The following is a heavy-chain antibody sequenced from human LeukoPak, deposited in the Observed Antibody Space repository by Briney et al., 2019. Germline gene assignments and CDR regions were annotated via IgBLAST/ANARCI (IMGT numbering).Heavy chain of an antibody. D-gene: IGHD3/OR15-3a*01. CDR2: IYYSGST. J-gene: IGHJ4*02. CDR3: ARSHSVWTSFDY. Sequence: SETLSLTCTVSGGSISTYYWSWIRQPPGKGLEWIGYIYYSGSTNYNPSLKSRVTISVDTSKNQFSLKLSSVTAADTAVYYCARSHSVWTSFDYWGQGTLVTVSS. V-gene: IGHV4-59*01. CDR1: GGSISTYY.